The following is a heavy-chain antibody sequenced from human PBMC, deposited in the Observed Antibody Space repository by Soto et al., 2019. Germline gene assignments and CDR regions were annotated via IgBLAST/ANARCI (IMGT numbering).Heavy chain of an antibody. CDR2: ISPDGSVT. V-gene: IGHV3-74*01. Sequence: EVQLVESGGGLVQPGGSLRLSCAASGYTFSRHWIHWVRQAPGQGPVGVSRISPDGSVTDYADFVEGRFTIPRDNAKNTLYLQMSSLRAEDTAVYYCARPRSMSSSGFDIWGQGTMVIVSS. CDR1: GYTFSRHW. D-gene: IGHD1-26*01. J-gene: IGHJ3*02. CDR3: ARPRSMSSSGFDI.